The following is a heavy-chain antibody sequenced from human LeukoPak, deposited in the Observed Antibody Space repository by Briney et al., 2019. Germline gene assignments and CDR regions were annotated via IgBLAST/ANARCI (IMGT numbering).Heavy chain of an antibody. CDR2: ISGSGGST. Sequence: GSLRLSCGASGFIFRNYAMSWVRQAPGKGLEWVSAISGSGGSTYYADSVKGRFTISRDNSKNTLYLQMNSLRAEDTAVYYCAKVEGFGATEYYFDYWGQGTLVTVSS. CDR3: AKVEGFGATEYYFDY. V-gene: IGHV3-23*01. CDR1: GFIFRNYA. D-gene: IGHD1-26*01. J-gene: IGHJ4*02.